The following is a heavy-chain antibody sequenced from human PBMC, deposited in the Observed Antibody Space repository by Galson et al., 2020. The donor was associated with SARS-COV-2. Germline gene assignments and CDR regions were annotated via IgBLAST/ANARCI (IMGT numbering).Heavy chain of an antibody. CDR1: GFTFKNYW. J-gene: IGHJ5*02. V-gene: IGHV3-74*01. Sequence: GGSLRLSCAASGFTFKNYWMHWVRQAPGNGLVWVSHITSDGSITPYAGSVKGRFTISRDNAKNTLYLQMNSLRADDTAVYYCARGGSVSLDHWGQGTLVIVSS. CDR3: ARGGSVSLDH. CDR2: ITSDGSIT.